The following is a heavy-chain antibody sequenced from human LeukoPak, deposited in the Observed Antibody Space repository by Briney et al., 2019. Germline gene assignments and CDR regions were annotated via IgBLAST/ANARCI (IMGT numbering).Heavy chain of an antibody. CDR3: ARGTYPSGYFDY. CDR1: GFTVKSNY. Sequence: PGGSLRLSCAAPGFTVKSNYMGWVRQAPGKGLEWVLVIYSGGSTYYADSVKGRFTTSRDNSKNTLYLQMNSLRAEDTAVYYCARGTYPSGYFDYWGQGTLVTVSS. J-gene: IGHJ4*02. V-gene: IGHV3-53*01. CDR2: IYSGGST. D-gene: IGHD1-26*01.